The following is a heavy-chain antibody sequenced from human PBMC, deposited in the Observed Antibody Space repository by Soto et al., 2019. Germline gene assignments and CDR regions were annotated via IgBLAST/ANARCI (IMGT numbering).Heavy chain of an antibody. J-gene: IGHJ4*02. CDR3: ANRHGLGQFAY. Sequence: QITLKESGPTLVKPTQTLTLTCTFSGFSLSTSGVCVGWIRQPPGKALEWLALIYWDDDKRYSPSLKSSLTITKDTAKNQVVLTMTNMGPVDTATYYCANRHGLGQFAYWGQGTLVTVSS. CDR2: IYWDDDK. D-gene: IGHD3-10*01. CDR1: GFSLSTSGVC. V-gene: IGHV2-5*02.